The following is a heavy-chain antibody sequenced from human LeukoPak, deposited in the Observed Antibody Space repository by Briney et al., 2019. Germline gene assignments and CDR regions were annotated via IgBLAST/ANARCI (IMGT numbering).Heavy chain of an antibody. CDR3: ARIIIAVAGPRSGYFDY. CDR2: INNSGGRT. Sequence: GGSLRLSCAASGFTFDDYAMHWVRQAPGKGLEWVSTINNSGGRTYYADSVKGRFTISRDNSKNTLYLQMNSLRAEDTAVYYCARIIIAVAGPRSGYFDYWGQGTLVTVSS. D-gene: IGHD6-19*01. V-gene: IGHV3-23*01. CDR1: GFTFDDYA. J-gene: IGHJ4*02.